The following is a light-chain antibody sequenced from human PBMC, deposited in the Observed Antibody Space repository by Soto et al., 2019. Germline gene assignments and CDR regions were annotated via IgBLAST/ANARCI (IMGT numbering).Light chain of an antibody. Sequence: IVLTQSPATLSLSPGERAPLSCRASQSVISYLAWYQQKPGQAPRLLIYDASNRATGIPARFSGSGYGTDFTLTISSPEHQDFAVYYGQQRSNWPHFTFGPGTKVDIK. CDR1: QSVISY. V-gene: IGKV3-11*01. J-gene: IGKJ3*01. CDR2: DAS. CDR3: QQRSNWPHFT.